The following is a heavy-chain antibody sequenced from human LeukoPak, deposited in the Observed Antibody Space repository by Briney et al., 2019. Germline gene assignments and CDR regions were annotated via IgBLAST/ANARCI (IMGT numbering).Heavy chain of an antibody. CDR3: ARVAGRSDDFDI. CDR1: GYTFTGNY. V-gene: IGHV1-2*02. CDR2: INPNSGGT. Sequence: ASVKVSCKASGYTFTGNYIHWVRQAPGQGLEWMGWINPNSGGTIYAQNFQGRVTLTRDTSISTAYMEMSRLRSDDTAVYYCARVAGRSDDFDIWGQGTMVTVSS. J-gene: IGHJ3*02. D-gene: IGHD1-26*01.